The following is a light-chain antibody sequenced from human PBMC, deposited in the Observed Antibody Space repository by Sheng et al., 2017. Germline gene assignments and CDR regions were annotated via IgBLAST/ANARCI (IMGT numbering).Light chain of an antibody. CDR1: QSVSTN. CDR3: QQYDNWPLT. V-gene: IGKV3-15*01. J-gene: IGKJ4*01. Sequence: EIVMTQSPATLSLSPGERATLSCRASQSVSTNLVWYQQKPGLPPRLLIYGASTRAIDIPARFSGSGSGTEFTLTISSLQSEDFAVYYCQQYDNWPLTFGGGTKMEI. CDR2: GAS.